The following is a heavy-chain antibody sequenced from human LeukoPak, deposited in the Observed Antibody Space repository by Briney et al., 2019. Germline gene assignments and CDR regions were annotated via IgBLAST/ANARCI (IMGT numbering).Heavy chain of an antibody. CDR2: IYTSGST. Sequence: PSETLSLTCTVSGVSITSFYWSWIRQPAGKGLEWIGRIYTSGSTNYNPSLKSRVTMSVDTSKNQFSLKLSSVTAADTAVYYCARDYYDSSGYQPTRLAFDIWGQGTMVTVSS. CDR3: ARDYYDSSGYQPTRLAFDI. CDR1: GVSITSFY. D-gene: IGHD3-22*01. J-gene: IGHJ3*02. V-gene: IGHV4-4*07.